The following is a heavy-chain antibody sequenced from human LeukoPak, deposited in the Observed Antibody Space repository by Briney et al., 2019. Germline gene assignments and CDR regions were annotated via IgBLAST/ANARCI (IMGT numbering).Heavy chain of an antibody. Sequence: VKVSCKASRYNFTSYDISWVRQATGQGLEWTGGMNPNSGNTAYAQKFQGRVTMTRNTSISTAYMELSSLRSEDTAVYYCARGYYESSGYYFDYWGQGTLVTVSS. D-gene: IGHD3-22*01. CDR1: RYNFTSYD. V-gene: IGHV1-8*01. J-gene: IGHJ4*02. CDR2: MNPNSGNT. CDR3: ARGYYESSGYYFDY.